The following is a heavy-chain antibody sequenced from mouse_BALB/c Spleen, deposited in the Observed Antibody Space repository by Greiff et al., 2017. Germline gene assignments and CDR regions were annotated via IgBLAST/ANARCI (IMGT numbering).Heavy chain of an antibody. CDR1: GFTFSSYT. Sequence: EVQGVESGGGLVKPGGSLKLSCAASGFTFSSYTMSWVRQTPEKRLEWVATISSGGSYTYYPDSVKGRFTISRDNAKNTLYLQMSSLKSEDTAMYYCTRGDYYGSSGYFDVWGAGTTVTVSS. CDR3: TRGDYYGSSGYFDV. CDR2: ISSGGSYT. D-gene: IGHD1-1*01. J-gene: IGHJ1*01. V-gene: IGHV5-6-4*01.